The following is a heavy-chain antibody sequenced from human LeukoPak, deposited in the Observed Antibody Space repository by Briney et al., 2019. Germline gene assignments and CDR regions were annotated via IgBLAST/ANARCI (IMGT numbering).Heavy chain of an antibody. J-gene: IGHJ3*02. CDR2: ISSSSSYI. CDR3: ASITKTYYYDSSGSQGAFDI. Sequence: PGGSLRLSCAASGFTFSSYSMNWVRQAPGKGLEWVSSISSSSSYIYYAGSVKGRFTISRDNAKNSLYLQMNSLRAEDTAVYYCASITKTYYYDSSGSQGAFDIWGQGTMVTVSS. V-gene: IGHV3-21*01. CDR1: GFTFSSYS. D-gene: IGHD3-22*01.